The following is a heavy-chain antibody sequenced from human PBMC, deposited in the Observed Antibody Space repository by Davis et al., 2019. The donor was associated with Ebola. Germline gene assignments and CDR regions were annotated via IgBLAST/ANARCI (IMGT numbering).Heavy chain of an antibody. CDR2: MLHDGSEK. CDR1: GFTFSESW. D-gene: IGHD6-13*01. CDR3: ARVSSSWGAWFDP. J-gene: IGHJ5*02. Sequence: GESLKISCAASGFTFSESWMAWVRPAPGNGLEWLANMLHDGSEKYSAGPVKGRFTISRDNARNSFYLQMNSLRVEDTAVYYCARVSSSWGAWFDPWGQGTLVTVSS. V-gene: IGHV3-7*01.